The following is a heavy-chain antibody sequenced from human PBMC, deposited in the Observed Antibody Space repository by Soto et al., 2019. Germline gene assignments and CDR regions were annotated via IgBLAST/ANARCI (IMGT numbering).Heavy chain of an antibody. D-gene: IGHD3-3*01. CDR2: IIPIFGTA. V-gene: IGHV1-69*06. J-gene: IGHJ6*02. CDR1: GGPFISYA. CDR3: ARDRDFWSGYYFYYYGMDV. Sequence: SVKVSCKASGGPFISYAIIWVRQAPGQGLEWMGGIIPIFGTANYAQKFQGRVTITADKSTSTAYMELSSLRSEDTAVYYCARDRDFWSGYYFYYYGMDVWGQGTTVTVSS.